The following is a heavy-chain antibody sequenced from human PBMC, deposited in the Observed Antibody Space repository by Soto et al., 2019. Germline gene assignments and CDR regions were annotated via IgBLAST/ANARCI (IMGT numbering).Heavy chain of an antibody. CDR1: GYIFTSYG. CDR3: ASALYDSSGYYPAYYLDY. D-gene: IGHD3-22*01. V-gene: IGHV1-18*01. CDR2: ISAYNGNT. J-gene: IGHJ4*02. Sequence: ASVKVSCKASGYIFTSYGISWVRQAPGQGLEWMGWISAYNGNTNYAQKLQGRVTMTTDTSTSTAYMELRSLRSDDTAVYYCASALYDSSGYYPAYYLDYWGQGTLVTVSS.